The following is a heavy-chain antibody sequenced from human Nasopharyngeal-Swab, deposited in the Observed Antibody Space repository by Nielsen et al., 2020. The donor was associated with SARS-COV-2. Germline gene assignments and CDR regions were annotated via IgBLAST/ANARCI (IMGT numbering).Heavy chain of an antibody. J-gene: IGHJ4*02. D-gene: IGHD4/OR15-4a*01. Sequence: SETLSLTCTVSGGSISSYYWSWIRQPPGRGLEWIGYIYYSGSTNYNPSLKSRVTISVDTSKNQFSLKLSSVTAADTAVYYCARDGATDDYWGQGTLVTVSS. CDR3: ARDGATDDY. V-gene: IGHV4-59*12. CDR2: IYYSGST. CDR1: GGSISSYY.